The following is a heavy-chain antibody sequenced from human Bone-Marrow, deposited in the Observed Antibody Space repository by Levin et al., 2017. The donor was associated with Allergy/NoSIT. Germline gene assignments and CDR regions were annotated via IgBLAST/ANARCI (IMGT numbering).Heavy chain of an antibody. Sequence: AGESLKISCAGSGFTFTNYWMTWVRQAPGKGLEWVANIKQDGSEQHYVDSVKGRFTISRDNSKNSLYLQMNSLRAEDTAVYYCVRNAYSPFDFWGQGTLVTVSS. CDR3: VRNAYSPFDF. CDR1: GFTFTNYW. V-gene: IGHV3-7*03. J-gene: IGHJ4*02. CDR2: IKQDGSEQ. D-gene: IGHD3-16*01.